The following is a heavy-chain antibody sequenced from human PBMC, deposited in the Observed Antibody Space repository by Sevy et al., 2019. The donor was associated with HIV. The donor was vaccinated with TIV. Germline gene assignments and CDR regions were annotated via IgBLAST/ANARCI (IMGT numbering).Heavy chain of an antibody. J-gene: IGHJ4*02. V-gene: IGHV3-23*01. CDR1: GFTFSSYA. Sequence: GGSLRLSCAASGFTFSSYAMSWVRQAPGKGLEWVSAISGSGGSTYYADSVKGRFTISRDNSKNTLYLQMNSLRAEDTAVYYCAKAGSYGSGLRRFGYWGQGTLVTVSS. CDR3: AKAGSYGSGLRRFGY. CDR2: ISGSGGST. D-gene: IGHD3-10*01.